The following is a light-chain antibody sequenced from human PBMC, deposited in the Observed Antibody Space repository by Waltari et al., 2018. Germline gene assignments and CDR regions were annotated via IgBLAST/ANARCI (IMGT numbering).Light chain of an antibody. CDR1: QDMGNW. J-gene: IGKJ2*01. CDR3: QQANSFPPG. Sequence: DIQVTQSPSSVSASVGDRVTITCRASQDMGNWLVWYQQKPGKAPNLLIYDASTLESGVPSRFSGSGSGTDFTLTISSLQPEDFATYYCQQANSFPPGFGQGTKLEIK. V-gene: IGKV1D-12*01. CDR2: DAS.